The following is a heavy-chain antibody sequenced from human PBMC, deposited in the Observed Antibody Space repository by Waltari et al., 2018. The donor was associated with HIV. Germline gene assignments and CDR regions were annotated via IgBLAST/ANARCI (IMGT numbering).Heavy chain of an antibody. D-gene: IGHD6-6*01. V-gene: IGHV3-21*02. CDR1: GLILNRYS. J-gene: IGHJ5*02. CDR2: ISSSGNFK. Sequence: EVQLVESGGGPVKPGESLRLSCVTSGLILNRYSINWVRQAPGKGPEWVSSISSSGNFKHYADAVKGRFTISRDNAENSLYLQMNGLRAEDTAIYDCARDSRGSTWSLNWFDPWGQGTLVTVSS. CDR3: ARDSRGSTWSLNWFDP.